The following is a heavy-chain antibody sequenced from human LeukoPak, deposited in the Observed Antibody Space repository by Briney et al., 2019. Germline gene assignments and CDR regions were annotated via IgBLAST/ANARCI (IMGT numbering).Heavy chain of an antibody. CDR1: GYTFTRYY. CDR2: INPTGGST. CDR3: ARDNSVGDNAWWFDP. D-gene: IGHD1-26*01. J-gene: IGHJ5*02. Sequence: GASVSVFCRASGYTFTRYYMHWVPQAPGQGLEWMGLINPTGGSTGYAQKFQGRVTMTRDMSTSTDYMELSSLRSEDTAIYYCARDNSVGDNAWWFDPWGQGTLVTVSS. V-gene: IGHV1-46*01.